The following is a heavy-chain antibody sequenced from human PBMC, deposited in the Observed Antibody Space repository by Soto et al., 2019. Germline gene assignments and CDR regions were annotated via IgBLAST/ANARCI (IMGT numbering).Heavy chain of an antibody. J-gene: IGHJ5*02. CDR2: IIPIFGTA. D-gene: IGHD5-18*01. V-gene: IGHV1-69*01. Sequence: QGLEWMGGIIPIFGTANYAQKFQGRVTITADESTSTAYMELSSMRSEDTAVYYCARDRGTTWIQPRHWFDPWGQGTLVTVSS. CDR3: ARDRGTTWIQPRHWFDP.